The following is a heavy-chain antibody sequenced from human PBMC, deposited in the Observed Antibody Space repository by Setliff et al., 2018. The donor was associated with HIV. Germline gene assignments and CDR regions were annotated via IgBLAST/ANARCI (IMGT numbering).Heavy chain of an antibody. V-gene: IGHV4-61*09. CDR3: AGQGAVTGPAFDS. D-gene: IGHD6-19*01. CDR2: IYTSGST. J-gene: IGHJ4*02. Sequence: NPSETLSLTCTVSGGSISSGSYYWSWIRQPAGKGLEWIGHIYTSGSTYYNPSLKSRVTISVDTSKNHFSLRLNSVTAADAAVYYCAGQGAVTGPAFDSWGPGALVTVSS. CDR1: GGSISSGSYY.